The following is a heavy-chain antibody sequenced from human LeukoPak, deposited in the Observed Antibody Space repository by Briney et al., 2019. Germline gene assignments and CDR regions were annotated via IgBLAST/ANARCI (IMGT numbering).Heavy chain of an antibody. Sequence: GGSLRLSCAASGFPFSSHGMNWVRQAPGKGLEWVSYISSSGSTIYYADSVKGRFTISRDNAKNSLYLQMNSLRAEDTAVYYCAELGITMIGGVWGKGTTVTISS. CDR1: GFPFSSHG. D-gene: IGHD3-10*02. V-gene: IGHV3-48*04. CDR3: AELGITMIGGV. CDR2: ISSSGSTI. J-gene: IGHJ6*04.